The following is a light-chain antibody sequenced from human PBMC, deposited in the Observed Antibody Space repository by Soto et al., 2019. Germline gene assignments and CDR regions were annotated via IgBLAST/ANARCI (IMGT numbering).Light chain of an antibody. CDR2: DVS. Sequence: QSALTQPASVSGSPGQSITISCTGTSSDVGNYNYVSWYQQYPGKAPKLMIYDVSNRPSGVSNRFSGSKSGNTASLTISRLQAEDEADYYCSSYTSSSTLVVFGGGTKLTVL. V-gene: IGLV2-14*01. CDR3: SSYTSSSTLVV. CDR1: SSDVGNYNY. J-gene: IGLJ3*02.